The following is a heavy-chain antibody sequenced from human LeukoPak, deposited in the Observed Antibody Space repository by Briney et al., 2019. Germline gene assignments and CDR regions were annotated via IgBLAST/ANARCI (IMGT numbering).Heavy chain of an antibody. CDR1: GFTLSSYT. CDR3: ARAQVGTPTDC. V-gene: IGHV3-74*01. D-gene: IGHD1-26*01. Sequence: GGSLRLSCAASGFTLSSYTMYWVRQAPGRGLVWVARFTSDGNSMTYADFVKGRFTVSRDIAKNTLYPQMNSLRAEDTAVYYCARAQVGTPTDCWGQGTLVTVSS. CDR2: FTSDGNSM. J-gene: IGHJ4*02.